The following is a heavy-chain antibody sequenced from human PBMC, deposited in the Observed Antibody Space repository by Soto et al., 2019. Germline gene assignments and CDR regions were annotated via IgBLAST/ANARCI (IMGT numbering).Heavy chain of an antibody. CDR2: INPSGGST. CDR3: ARSWAVAGTGTAEVDY. Sequence: ASVKVSCKASGYTFTSYYMHWVRQAPGQGLEWMGIINPSGGSTSYAQKFQGRVTMTRNTSTSTVYMELSSLRSEDTAVYYCARSWAVAGTGTAEVDYWGQGTLVTVSS. V-gene: IGHV1-46*01. CDR1: GYTFTSYY. J-gene: IGHJ4*02. D-gene: IGHD6-19*01.